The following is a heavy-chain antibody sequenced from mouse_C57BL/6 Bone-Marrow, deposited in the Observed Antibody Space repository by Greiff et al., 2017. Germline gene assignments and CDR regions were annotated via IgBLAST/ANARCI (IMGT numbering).Heavy chain of an antibody. CDR1: GFTFSDYG. CDR2: ISNLAYSI. J-gene: IGHJ4*01. Sequence: EVQLVESGGGLVQPGGSLKLSCAASGFTFSDYGMAWVRQAPRKGPEWVAFISNLAYSIYYADTVTGRFTISREKAKNTLYLEMSSLRSEDTAMYYCARRRDYDGYSYAMDYWGQGTSVTVSS. V-gene: IGHV5-15*01. CDR3: ARRRDYDGYSYAMDY. D-gene: IGHD2-3*01.